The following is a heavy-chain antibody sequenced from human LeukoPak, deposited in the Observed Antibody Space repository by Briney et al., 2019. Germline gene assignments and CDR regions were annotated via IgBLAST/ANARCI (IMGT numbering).Heavy chain of an antibody. Sequence: PSETLSLTCTVSGGSISSSSYYWGWIRQPPGKGLGWIGSIYYSGSTYYNPSLKSRVTISVDTSKNQFSLKLSSVTAADTAVYYCARHSSYFDYWGQGTLVTVSS. CDR2: IYYSGST. D-gene: IGHD2-2*01. J-gene: IGHJ4*02. CDR3: ARHSSYFDY. V-gene: IGHV4-39*01. CDR1: GGSISSSSYY.